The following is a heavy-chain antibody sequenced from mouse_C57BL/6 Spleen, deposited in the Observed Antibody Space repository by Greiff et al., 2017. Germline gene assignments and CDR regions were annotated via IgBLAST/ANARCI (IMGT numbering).Heavy chain of an antibody. Sequence: VKLQQPGADLVRPGSSLKLSCKASGYTFTSYSMPWVKQSPIQSLEWIGNIDPSGSATYYTPKLKGKATFTVDKSSNQAYLQLSRLTSADSAVYYSARAPYYYGSSYCDCWGTGTTLTVSS. CDR2: IDPSGSAT. V-gene: IGHV1-52*01. CDR3: ARAPYYYGSSYCDC. J-gene: IGHJ2*01. D-gene: IGHD1-1*01. CDR1: GYTFTSYS.